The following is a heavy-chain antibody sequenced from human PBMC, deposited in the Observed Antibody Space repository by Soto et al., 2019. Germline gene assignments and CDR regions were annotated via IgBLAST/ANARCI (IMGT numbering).Heavy chain of an antibody. Sequence: ASVKVSCKASGYMFDNYYLHCVRHTPGQGLQWIGVINPSRGLTTYAQKFQGRVTMTRNTSISTAYMELSSLRSEDTAVYYCARGEVGAAEYFQHWGQGTLVTVSS. CDR3: ARGEVGAAEYFQH. CDR2: INPSRGLT. D-gene: IGHD1-26*01. J-gene: IGHJ1*01. CDR1: GYMFDNYY. V-gene: IGHV1-46*02.